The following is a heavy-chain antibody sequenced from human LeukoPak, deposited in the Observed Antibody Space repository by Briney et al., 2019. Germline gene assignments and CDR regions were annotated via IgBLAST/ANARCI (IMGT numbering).Heavy chain of an antibody. CDR1: GGSISSYY. Sequence: SETLSLTCTVSGGSISSYYWSWIRQPAGKGLEWIGRIYTSGSTNYNPSLKSRVTMSIDTSKNQFSLKLSSVTAADTAVYYCARGVEASGVGFYAFDIWGQGTVVTVSS. J-gene: IGHJ3*02. D-gene: IGHD6-13*01. CDR2: IYTSGST. CDR3: ARGVEASGVGFYAFDI. V-gene: IGHV4-4*07.